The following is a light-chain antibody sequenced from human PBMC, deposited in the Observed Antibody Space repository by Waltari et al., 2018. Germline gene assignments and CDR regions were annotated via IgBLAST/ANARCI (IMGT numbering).Light chain of an antibody. CDR1: SSNIGSNT. CDR2: SNS. Sequence: QSVLTQPPSASGTPGQRVTISCSGSSSNIGSNTVNWYQQLPGTAPKLLIYSNSQRPSGVPDRFSGSKSGTSASLAISGLQSEDEADYYCAAWDDSLKTVIFGGGTKLTVL. V-gene: IGLV1-44*01. CDR3: AAWDDSLKTVI. J-gene: IGLJ2*01.